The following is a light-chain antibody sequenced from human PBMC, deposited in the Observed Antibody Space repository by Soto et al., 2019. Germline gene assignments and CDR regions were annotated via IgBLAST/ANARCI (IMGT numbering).Light chain of an antibody. CDR2: GAS. CDR3: PQCGSSPLT. V-gene: IGKV3-20*01. J-gene: IGKJ4*01. Sequence: EIVLTQSPGTLSLSPGERATLSCRASQSVSSSYLAWYQQKPGQAPRLLIYGASSRATGIPDRFSGSGSGTDFTLTISRLETEEFAVYYCPQCGSSPLTCGGGTKVEIK. CDR1: QSVSSSY.